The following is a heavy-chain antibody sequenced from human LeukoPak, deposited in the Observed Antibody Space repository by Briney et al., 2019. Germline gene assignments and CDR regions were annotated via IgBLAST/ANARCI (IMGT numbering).Heavy chain of an antibody. V-gene: IGHV1-2*06. CDR3: ARDYCGGGCFPDY. D-gene: IGHD2-21*02. CDR1: GYTFTGYY. J-gene: IGHJ4*02. Sequence: ASVKVSCKASGYTFTGYYVHWVRQAPGQGLEWMGRINPNSGDTNYAQKFQGRVTMTRDTSISTAYMELSRLRSDDTAVYYCARDYCGGGCFPDYWGQGTLVTVSS. CDR2: INPNSGDT.